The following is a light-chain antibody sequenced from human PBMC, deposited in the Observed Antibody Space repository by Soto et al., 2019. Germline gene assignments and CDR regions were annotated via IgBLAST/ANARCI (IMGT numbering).Light chain of an antibody. CDR2: AAS. CDR1: QTVSRY. Sequence: DIQLTQSPSSLSASVGDTVTITCRASQTVSRYLNWYQQKSGTAPKLLIYAASTLHTGVPSRFSGSGSGTEFTLTISSLQSEDFAVYYCQQYNNWPPITFGQGTRLEIK. CDR3: QQYNNWPPIT. J-gene: IGKJ5*01. V-gene: IGKV1-39*01.